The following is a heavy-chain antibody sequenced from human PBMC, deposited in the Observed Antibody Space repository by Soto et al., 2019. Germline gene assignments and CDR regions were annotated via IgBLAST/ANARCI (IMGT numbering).Heavy chain of an antibody. CDR1: GFTFSNVW. V-gene: IGHV3-15*07. J-gene: IGHJ4*02. D-gene: IGHD6-19*01. Sequence: EVQLVESGGGLVKPGGSLRLSCAASGFTFSNVWMNWVRQAPGKGLEWVGRIKSKTDGGTTDYAAPVKGRFTISRDDSKNTLYLPMNSLKTEDTAVYYCPPLALKYSSGWYEFSDWGQGTLVTVSS. CDR2: IKSKTDGGTT. CDR3: PPLALKYSSGWYEFSD.